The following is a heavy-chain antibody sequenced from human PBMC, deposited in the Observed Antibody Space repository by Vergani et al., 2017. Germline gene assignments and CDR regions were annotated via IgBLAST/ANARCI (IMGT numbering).Heavy chain of an antibody. V-gene: IGHV3-66*02. CDR3: ARDGPSYCSSTSCYANPFDY. Sequence: VQLVESGGGLVKPGGSLRLSCAASGFTVSSNYMSWVRQAPGKGLEWVSVIYSGGSTYYADSVKGRFTISRDNSKNTLYLQMNSLRAEDTAVYYCARDGPSYCSSTSCYANPFDYWGQGTLVTVSS. CDR2: IYSGGST. J-gene: IGHJ4*02. CDR1: GFTVSSNY. D-gene: IGHD2-2*01.